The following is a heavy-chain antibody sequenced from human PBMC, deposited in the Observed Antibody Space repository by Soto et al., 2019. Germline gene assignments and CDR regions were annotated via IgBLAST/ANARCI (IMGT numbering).Heavy chain of an antibody. CDR1: GCTFTRYD. D-gene: IGHD6-6*01. Sequence: ASVKVSCKASGCTFTRYDLNWVRQATGQGLEWMGWMNPNSGNTGYAQKCQGRVTMTRNTSISTAYMELSSLRAEDTAVYYCARGPHIAARPVIAWFDPWGQGTLVTVSS. CDR2: MNPNSGNT. J-gene: IGHJ5*02. V-gene: IGHV1-8*01. CDR3: ARGPHIAARPVIAWFDP.